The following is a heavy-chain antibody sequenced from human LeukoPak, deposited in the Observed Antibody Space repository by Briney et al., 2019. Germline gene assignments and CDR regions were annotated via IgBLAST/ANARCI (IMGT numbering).Heavy chain of an antibody. V-gene: IGHV1-18*01. CDR3: ARGRAAGTFWLDY. D-gene: IGHD6-13*01. CDR1: GYTFSSYG. J-gene: IGHJ4*02. CDR2: ISGNNGNT. Sequence: ASVKVSCKASGYTFSSYGISWVRQAPGQGLEWMGWISGNNGNTNYAQKVQGRVTMTTDTSTSTAYMELRSLRSDDTAVYYCARGRAAGTFWLDYWGQGTLVTVTS.